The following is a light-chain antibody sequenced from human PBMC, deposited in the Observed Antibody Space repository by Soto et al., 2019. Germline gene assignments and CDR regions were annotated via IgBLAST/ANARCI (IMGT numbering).Light chain of an antibody. CDR1: QDISNY. Sequence: DIQMTQSPSSLSASVGDRVTITCQASQDISNYLNWYQQKPGKAPKLLIYDASNLETGVPSRFSGSGSGTDFTLTISSLQPEDIATYYCQQDDNLPFTFSPGTKVDIK. CDR3: QQDDNLPFT. CDR2: DAS. J-gene: IGKJ3*01. V-gene: IGKV1-33*01.